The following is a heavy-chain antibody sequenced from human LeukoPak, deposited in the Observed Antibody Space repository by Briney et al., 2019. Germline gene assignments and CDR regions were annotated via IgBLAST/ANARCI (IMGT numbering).Heavy chain of an antibody. Sequence: GGSLRLSCAASGFTFGSSAMSWVRQAPGKGLEWVSAISGSGDSTSYSDSVKGRFTISSDNSKNTLYLQMNSLTAVDTAVYYCAKPTIGDYGDCPGWGQGTLVTVSS. V-gene: IGHV3-23*01. CDR1: GFTFGSSA. J-gene: IGHJ4*02. CDR3: AKPTIGDYGDCPG. CDR2: ISGSGDST. D-gene: IGHD4-17*01.